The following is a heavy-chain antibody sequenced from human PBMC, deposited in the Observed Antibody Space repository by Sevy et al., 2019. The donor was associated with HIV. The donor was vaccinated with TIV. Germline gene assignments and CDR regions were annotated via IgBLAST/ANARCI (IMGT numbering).Heavy chain of an antibody. CDR3: ARDSSSGDPPTYYFDY. V-gene: IGHV3-30-3*01. CDR1: GFTFSSYA. D-gene: IGHD6-19*01. J-gene: IGHJ4*02. CDR2: ISYDGSNK. Sequence: GGSLRLSCAASGFTFSSYAMHWVRQAPGKGLEWVAVISYDGSNKYYADSVKGRFIISRDNSKNTLYLQMNSLRAEDTAVYYCARDSSSGDPPTYYFDYWGQGTLVTVSS.